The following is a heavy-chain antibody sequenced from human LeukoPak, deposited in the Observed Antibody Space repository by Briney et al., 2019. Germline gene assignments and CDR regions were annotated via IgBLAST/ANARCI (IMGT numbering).Heavy chain of an antibody. CDR1: GFTFSSYA. CDR2: ISGSGGST. J-gene: IGHJ4*02. D-gene: IGHD3-10*01. V-gene: IGHV3-23*01. Sequence: PGGSLRLSCAASGFTFSSYAMSWVRQAPGKGLEWVSAISGSGGSTYYADSVKGRFTISRDNSKNTLYLQMNSLRAEDTAVYYCAKGTTPRLNYYRYGGTSDYWGQGTLVTVSS. CDR3: AKGTTPRLNYYRYGGTSDY.